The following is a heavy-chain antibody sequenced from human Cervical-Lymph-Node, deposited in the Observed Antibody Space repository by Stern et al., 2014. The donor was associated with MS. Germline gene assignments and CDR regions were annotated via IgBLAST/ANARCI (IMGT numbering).Heavy chain of an antibody. V-gene: IGHV1-3*01. CDR1: GYTFTSYA. Sequence: VQLVESGAEVKKPGASVTVSCKASGYTFTSYAIHWVRQAPGQRLEWMGWITPGTGNTKYSQKFQDRVTITRDTSASTAYGEVSGLRSEDTAVYYCARSIAGYGDYYHGAFDIWGQGTVVTVSS. CDR2: ITPGTGNT. CDR3: ARSIAGYGDYYHGAFDI. J-gene: IGHJ3*02. D-gene: IGHD4-17*01.